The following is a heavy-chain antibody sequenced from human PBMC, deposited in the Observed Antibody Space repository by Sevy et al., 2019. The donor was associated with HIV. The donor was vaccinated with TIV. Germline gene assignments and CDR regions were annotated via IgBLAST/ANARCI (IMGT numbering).Heavy chain of an antibody. CDR1: GFNFSIYG. CDR3: VRGRDYGNFDY. CDR2: IYYDESSQ. J-gene: IGHJ4*02. V-gene: IGHV3-33*01. D-gene: IGHD4-17*01. Sequence: GGSLRLSCAASGFNFSIYGMHWVRQAPGKGLEWVALIYYDESSQYYADSVKGRFTISRANSKNTLYLQMNCLRVEDTALYYCVRGRDYGNFDYWGQGTLVTVSS.